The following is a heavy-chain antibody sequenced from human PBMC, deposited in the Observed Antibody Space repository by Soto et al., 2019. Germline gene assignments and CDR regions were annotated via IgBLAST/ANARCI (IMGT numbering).Heavy chain of an antibody. CDR2: ISGSGGYI. V-gene: IGHV3-21*06. CDR3: ARCRTSTWCYSDY. CDR1: GFTFSSYS. J-gene: IGHJ4*02. D-gene: IGHD2-2*01. Sequence: SGGSLRLSCEASGFTFSSYSMNWVRQAPKKGLEWVSSISGSGGYIYYADSVKGRFTISRDNAENSLYLHMNSLRAEDTAVYYCARCRTSTWCYSDYWGQGTLVTVSS.